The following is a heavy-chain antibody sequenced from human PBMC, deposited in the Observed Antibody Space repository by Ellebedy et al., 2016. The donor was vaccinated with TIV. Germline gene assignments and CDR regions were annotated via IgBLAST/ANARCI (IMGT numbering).Heavy chain of an antibody. CDR2: INSDGSST. D-gene: IGHD3-10*01. J-gene: IGHJ6*02. CDR1: GFTFSSYW. Sequence: GGSLRLSCAASGFTFSSYWMHWVRQAPGKGLVWVSRINSDGSSTSYADSVKGRFTISRDNAKNTLYLQMNSLRAEDTAVYYCARDYLWFGESPELYGMDVWGQGTTVTVSS. CDR3: ARDYLWFGESPELYGMDV. V-gene: IGHV3-74*01.